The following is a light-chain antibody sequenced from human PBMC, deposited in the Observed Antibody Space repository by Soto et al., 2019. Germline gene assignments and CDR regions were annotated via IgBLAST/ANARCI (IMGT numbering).Light chain of an antibody. CDR3: QQYDAWPLT. J-gene: IGKJ4*01. CDR1: QNIHNH. CDR2: DAI. V-gene: IGKV3-15*01. Sequence: DKLMSQSPATLSVSPGERVTLSCRASQNIHNHMSWFLQKPGQTPRLLIYDAIIRAPDVPARFSGSWCGTEFTLPIIRLQSEDFAVYYCQQYDAWPLTFGGGTKVDI.